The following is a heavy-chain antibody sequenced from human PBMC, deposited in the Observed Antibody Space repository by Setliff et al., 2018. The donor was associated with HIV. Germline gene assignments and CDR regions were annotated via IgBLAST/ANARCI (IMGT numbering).Heavy chain of an antibody. CDR2: IYPGDLDT. CDR3: ARAGSFDPYYYMDV. J-gene: IGHJ6*03. V-gene: IGHV5-51*01. Sequence: GESLKISCEASGYSFTTYWIGWVRQRPGKGLEWMGIIYPGDLDTRYSPSFQGQVTISADKSISTAYLQWSSLKASDTAMYYCARAGSFDPYYYMDVWGKGTTVTVSS. D-gene: IGHD3-10*01. CDR1: GYSFTTYW.